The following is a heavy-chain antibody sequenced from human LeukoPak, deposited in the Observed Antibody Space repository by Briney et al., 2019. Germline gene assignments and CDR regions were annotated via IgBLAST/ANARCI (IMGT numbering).Heavy chain of an antibody. J-gene: IGHJ3*02. D-gene: IGHD1-26*01. CDR2: INPNSGGT. CDR1: GYTFTSYY. CDR3: ARDRGSGSPKGDLDAFDI. Sequence: EASVKVSCKASGYTFTSYYMHWVRQAPGQGLEWMGWINPNSGGTNYAQKFQGRVTMTRDTSISTAYMELSRLRSDDTAVYYCARDRGSGSPKGDLDAFDIWGQGTMVTVSS. V-gene: IGHV1-2*02.